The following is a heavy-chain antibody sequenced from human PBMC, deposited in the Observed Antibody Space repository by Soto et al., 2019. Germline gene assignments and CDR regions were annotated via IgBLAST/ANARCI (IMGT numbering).Heavy chain of an antibody. V-gene: IGHV4-34*01. CDR3: ARTPVYGRLPFDY. D-gene: IGHD3-10*01. CDR1: GASFSGYY. CDR2: INHSGST. J-gene: IGHJ4*02. Sequence: ESLCIACSVYGASFSGYYVSWIRQPPGKGLEWIGEINHSGSTNYNPSLKSRVTISVDTSKNQFSLKLSSVTAADTAVYYCARTPVYGRLPFDYWGQGTLVTVYS.